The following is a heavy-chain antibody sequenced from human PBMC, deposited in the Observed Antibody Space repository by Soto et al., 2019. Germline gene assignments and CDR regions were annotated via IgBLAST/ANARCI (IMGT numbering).Heavy chain of an antibody. CDR3: AKGDSTPPAYYFHY. Sequence: GGSLRLSCAASGFTFSSYVMSWVRQAPGKGLEWVSSISRSGGNTYYADSVKGRFTISRDNSKNTLYLQMNSLRAEDTAVYFCAKGDSTPPAYYFHYWGQGTLVTLSS. J-gene: IGHJ4*02. D-gene: IGHD2-21*02. CDR1: GFTFSSYV. CDR2: ISRSGGNT. V-gene: IGHV3-23*01.